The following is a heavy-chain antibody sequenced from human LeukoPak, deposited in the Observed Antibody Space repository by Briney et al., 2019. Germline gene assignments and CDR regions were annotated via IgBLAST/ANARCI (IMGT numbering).Heavy chain of an antibody. V-gene: IGHV3-30-3*01. D-gene: IGHD3-3*01. CDR3: ARGGSRPSYYDFWSGYYLYYYYGMDV. CDR2: ISYDGSNK. J-gene: IGHJ6*02. Sequence: PGGSLRLSCAASGFTFSSYAMHWVRQAPGKGLEWVAVISYDGSNKYYADSVKGRFTISRDNSKNTLYLQMNSLRAEDTAVYYCARGGSRPSYYDFWSGYYLYYYYGMDVWGQGTTVTVSS. CDR1: GFTFSSYA.